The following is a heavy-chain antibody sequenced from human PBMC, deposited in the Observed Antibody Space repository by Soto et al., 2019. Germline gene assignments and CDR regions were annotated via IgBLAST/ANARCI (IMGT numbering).Heavy chain of an antibody. CDR3: VKGEYSSSWSSFDY. CDR2: ISSNGGST. Sequence: GGSLRLSCSASGFTFSSYAMHWVRQAPGKGLEYVSAISSNGGSTYYADSVKGRFTISRDNSKNTLYLQMSSLRAEDTAVYYCVKGEYSSSWSSFDYWGQGTLVTVSS. D-gene: IGHD6-13*01. V-gene: IGHV3-64D*06. CDR1: GFTFSSYA. J-gene: IGHJ4*02.